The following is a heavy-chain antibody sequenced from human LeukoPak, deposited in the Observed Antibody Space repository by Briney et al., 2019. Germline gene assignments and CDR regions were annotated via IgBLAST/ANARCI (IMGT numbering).Heavy chain of an antibody. Sequence: GGSLRLSCAASGFTFSSYGMHWVRQAPGKGLEWVAFIRYDGSNKYYADSVKGRFTISRDNSKNTPYLQMNSLRAEDTAVYYCAKGRGGRQYSSTSCFDYWGQGTLVTVSS. J-gene: IGHJ4*02. CDR1: GFTFSSYG. V-gene: IGHV3-30*02. CDR3: AKGRGGRQYSSTSCFDY. D-gene: IGHD2-2*01. CDR2: IRYDGSNK.